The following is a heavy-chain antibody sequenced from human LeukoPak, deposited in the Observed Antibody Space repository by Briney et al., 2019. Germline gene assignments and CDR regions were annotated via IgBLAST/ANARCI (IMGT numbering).Heavy chain of an antibody. J-gene: IGHJ2*01. D-gene: IGHD3-22*01. CDR3: AREVGYYDNCYSDL. V-gene: IGHV4-34*01. CDR2: INHSGST. Sequence: SETLSLTCAVYGGSFSGYYWSWIRQPPGKGLEWIGEINHSGSTNYNPSLKSRVTISVDTSKNQFSLKLSSVTAADTAVYYCAREVGYYDNCYSDLWGRGTLVTVSS. CDR1: GGSFSGYY.